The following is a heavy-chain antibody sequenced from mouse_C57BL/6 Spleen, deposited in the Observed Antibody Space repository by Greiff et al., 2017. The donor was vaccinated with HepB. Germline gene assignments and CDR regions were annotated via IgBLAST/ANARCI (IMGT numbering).Heavy chain of an antibody. J-gene: IGHJ2*01. Sequence: VQLQQSGPELVKPGASVKISCKASGYTFTDYYMNWVKQSHGKSLEWIGDINPNNGGTSYNQKFKGKATLTVDKSSSTAYMELRSLTSEDSAVYYCARDSVAADYWGQGTTLTVSS. V-gene: IGHV1-26*01. CDR1: GYTFTDYY. CDR2: INPNNGGT. D-gene: IGHD1-1*01. CDR3: ARDSVAADY.